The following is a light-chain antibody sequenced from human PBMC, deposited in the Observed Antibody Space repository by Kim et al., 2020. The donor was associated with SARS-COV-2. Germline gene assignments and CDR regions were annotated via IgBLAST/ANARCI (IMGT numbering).Light chain of an antibody. Sequence: GQSITISCTGTSSYVGGYNYVSWYQQHPGKAPKLMIYDVSNRPSGVSNRFSGSKSGNTASLTISGLQAEDEADYYCSSYTSSSTWVFGGGTQVTVL. J-gene: IGLJ3*02. V-gene: IGLV2-14*04. CDR1: SSYVGGYNY. CDR2: DVS. CDR3: SSYTSSSTWV.